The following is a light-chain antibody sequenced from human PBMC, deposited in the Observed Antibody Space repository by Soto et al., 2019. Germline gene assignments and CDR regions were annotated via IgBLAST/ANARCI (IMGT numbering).Light chain of an antibody. CDR3: MQTLKFWT. V-gene: IGKV2-28*01. J-gene: IGKJ1*01. CDR2: LTS. CDR1: QSLLHIDGHTY. Sequence: DIVMTQSPLSLTVTPGEPASISCRSSQSLLHIDGHTYLDWYLQKPGQSPQLLIYLTSIRASGVPDRFSGSASGTDFTLRISSVEAEDVGVYYCMQTLKFWTLGQGTKVDIK.